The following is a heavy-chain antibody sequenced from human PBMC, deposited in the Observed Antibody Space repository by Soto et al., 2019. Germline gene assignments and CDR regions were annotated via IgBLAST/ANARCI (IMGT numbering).Heavy chain of an antibody. D-gene: IGHD3-22*01. CDR1: GGTFSTYA. J-gene: IGHJ4*02. V-gene: IGHV1-69*01. Sequence: QVQLVQSGAEVKKPGSSVKVSCKASGGTFSTYAIDWVRQAPGQGLEWMGGIIPLFGTAKYAQNFQGRITITADASTNTAYMELRSLRSQDTAVYYCARGVHYDSSGYYYFYWGQGTLVTVSS. CDR3: ARGVHYDSSGYYYFY. CDR2: IIPLFGTA.